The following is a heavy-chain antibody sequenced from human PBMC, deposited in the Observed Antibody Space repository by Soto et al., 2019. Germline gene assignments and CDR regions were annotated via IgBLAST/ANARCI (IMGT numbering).Heavy chain of an antibody. CDR1: GYTFIHYY. D-gene: IGHD2-21*01. J-gene: IGHJ4*02. CDR2: INPNGGST. CDR3: ARSLLQGDF. Sequence: QVQLVQSGAEVKKPGASVKVSCKASGYTFIHYYIHWVRQAPGQGLEWMAIINPNGGSTNYAQKLQGRVNVTSDTSTSTVSMELNSLGSDDTAVYFCARSLLQGDFWGQGTLVTVSS. V-gene: IGHV1-46*01.